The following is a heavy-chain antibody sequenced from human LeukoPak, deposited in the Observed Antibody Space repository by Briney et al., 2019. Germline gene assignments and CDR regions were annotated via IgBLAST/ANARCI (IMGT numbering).Heavy chain of an antibody. J-gene: IGHJ2*01. CDR2: ISWNSGSI. Sequence: PGRSLRLSCAASGFTFDDYAMHWVRQAPGKGLEWVSGISWNSGSIGYADSVKGRFTISRDNAKNSLYLQMNSPRAEDTALYYCAKGIGYSSGWDYWYFDLWGQGTLVTVSS. CDR1: GFTFDDYA. V-gene: IGHV3-9*01. CDR3: AKGIGYSSGWDYWYFDL. D-gene: IGHD6-19*01.